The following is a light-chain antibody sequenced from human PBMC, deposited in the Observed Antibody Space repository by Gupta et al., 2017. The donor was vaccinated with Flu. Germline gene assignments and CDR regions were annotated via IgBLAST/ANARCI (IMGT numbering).Light chain of an antibody. CDR3: QVWDSGSRI. Sequence: SYVLTQPPSVSLAPGQTTRIPCGGNNTGSKSVHWYQQKPGQAPVLVVYDDSDRPSGIPERFSGSKSGDTATLTISWVEDGDEADYYCQVWDSGSRIFGGGTKLTVL. CDR1: NTGSKS. J-gene: IGLJ2*01. V-gene: IGLV3-21*02. CDR2: DDS.